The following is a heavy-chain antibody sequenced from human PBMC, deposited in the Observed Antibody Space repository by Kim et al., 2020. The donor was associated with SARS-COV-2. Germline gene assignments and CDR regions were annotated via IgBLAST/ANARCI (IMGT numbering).Heavy chain of an antibody. Sequence: GGSLRLSCAASGFSFSGSAMHWVRQASGKGLEWVGRIRSKAKSYATEYAESVKGRFTISRDDSKNTAYLQMNSLKTEDTAVYYCNIWFGELNDAFDIWGQGTMVTVSS. CDR1: GFSFSGSA. D-gene: IGHD3-10*01. J-gene: IGHJ3*02. V-gene: IGHV3-73*01. CDR3: NIWFGELNDAFDI. CDR2: IRSKAKSYAT.